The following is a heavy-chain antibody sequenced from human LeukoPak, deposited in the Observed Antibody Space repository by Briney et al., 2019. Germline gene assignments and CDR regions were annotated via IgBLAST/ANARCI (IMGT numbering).Heavy chain of an antibody. V-gene: IGHV4-61*02. CDR2: IYTSGST. J-gene: IGHJ6*03. Sequence: SETLSLTCTVSGGSISSGSYYWSWIRQPAGKGLEWIGRIYTSGSTNYNPSLKSRVTISVDTSKNQFSLKLSSVTAADTAVYYCARGSLLEWSHYYYMDVWGKGTTVTVSS. D-gene: IGHD3-3*01. CDR3: ARGSLLEWSHYYYMDV. CDR1: GGSISSGSYY.